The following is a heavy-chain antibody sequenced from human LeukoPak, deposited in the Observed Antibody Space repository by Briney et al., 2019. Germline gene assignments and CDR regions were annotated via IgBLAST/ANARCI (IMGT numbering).Heavy chain of an antibody. CDR1: GFTFSSYS. CDR2: ISSSSSYI. Sequence: GGSLRLSCAASGFTFSSYSMNWVRQAPGKGLEWVSSISSSSSYIYYADSVKGRFTISRDNAKNSLYLQMSSLRAEDTAVYYCARDYDYVWGSYRYPHNFDYWGQGTLVTVSS. D-gene: IGHD3-16*02. V-gene: IGHV3-21*01. J-gene: IGHJ4*02. CDR3: ARDYDYVWGSYRYPHNFDY.